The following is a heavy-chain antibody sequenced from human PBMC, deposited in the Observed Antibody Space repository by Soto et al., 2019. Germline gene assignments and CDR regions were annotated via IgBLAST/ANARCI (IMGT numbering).Heavy chain of an antibody. CDR1: SGSISSTIYS. J-gene: IGHJ4*02. CDR2: IFYSGST. V-gene: IGHV4-39*01. Sequence: PSETLSLTCTVSSGSISSTIYSWDWIRQPPGKGLEWIGSIFYSGSTYYNPSLKSRVTISVDSSKNTFSLEMTSLRAEDTAVYYCAKGGRQWLVTSDFNYWGQGALVTVSS. CDR3: AKGGRQWLVTSDFNY. D-gene: IGHD6-19*01.